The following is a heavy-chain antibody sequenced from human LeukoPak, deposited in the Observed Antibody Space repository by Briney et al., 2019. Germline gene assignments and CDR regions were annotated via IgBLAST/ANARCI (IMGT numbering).Heavy chain of an antibody. CDR1: GYIFNTYW. CDR3: ARLSPTYYFDY. V-gene: IGHV5-51*03. Sequence: GESLKISCKGSGYIFNTYWIGWVRQMPGKGLEWMGIIYPGDSDARYSPSFEGQVTFSVDKSISTAYLQWSSLKASDTAMYYCARLSPTYYFDYWGQGTLVTVSS. D-gene: IGHD3-16*01. J-gene: IGHJ4*02. CDR2: IYPGDSDA.